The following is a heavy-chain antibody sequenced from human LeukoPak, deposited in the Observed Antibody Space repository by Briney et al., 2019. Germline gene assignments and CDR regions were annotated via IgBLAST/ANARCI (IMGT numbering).Heavy chain of an antibody. J-gene: IGHJ4*02. CDR2: ISSNSGGI. Sequence: GGALRLSCAASGLSFDDYAMRWVREAPGKGLEWVSGISSNSGGIDYADSVKGRFTISRDNAQKALYLQMNSLRPEDTAFYYCAKDVQMTSNAYYNYFDCWGRGTLVTVSS. V-gene: IGHV3-9*01. CDR3: AKDVQMTSNAYYNYFDC. D-gene: IGHD3-22*01. CDR1: GLSFDDYA.